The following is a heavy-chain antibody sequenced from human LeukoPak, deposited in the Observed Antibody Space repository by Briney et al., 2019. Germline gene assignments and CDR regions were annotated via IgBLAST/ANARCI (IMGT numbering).Heavy chain of an antibody. CDR3: ARTRYSSSWYESY. V-gene: IGHV3-66*01. D-gene: IGHD6-13*01. CDR1: GFTVSSNY. CDR2: IYSGGST. J-gene: IGHJ4*02. Sequence: GGSLRLSCAASGFTVSSNYMSWVRQAPGKGLEWVSVIYSGGSTYYADSVKGRFTISRDNSKNTLYLQMNSLRAEDTAVYYCARTRYSSSWYESYWGQGTLVTVSS.